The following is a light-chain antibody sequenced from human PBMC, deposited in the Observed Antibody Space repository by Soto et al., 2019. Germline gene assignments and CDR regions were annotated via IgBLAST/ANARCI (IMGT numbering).Light chain of an antibody. V-gene: IGLV2-14*01. CDR1: SGDIGRYNY. CDR2: GVT. CDR3: SSYTTRATWV. J-gene: IGLJ3*02. Sequence: QSALTQPASVSASPGQSITISCTGTSGDIGRYNYVSWYQQYPGKAPKVVIYGVTNRPSGVSDRFSGSKSGMTASLTISGLQTEDEADYYCSSYTTRATWVFGRGTKVTVL.